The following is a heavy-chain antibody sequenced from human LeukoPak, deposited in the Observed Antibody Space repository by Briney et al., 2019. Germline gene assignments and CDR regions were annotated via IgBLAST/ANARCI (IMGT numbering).Heavy chain of an antibody. Sequence: ASVKVSCKASGYIFTSYGISWVRQAPGQGLEWMGWISAYNGKTNYAQKLQGRVTMTTDTSTGTAYLELRSLRSDATAVYYCAREGGDGGMDVWGKGTTVTVSS. CDR2: ISAYNGKT. J-gene: IGHJ6*04. CDR3: AREGGDGGMDV. V-gene: IGHV1-18*04. CDR1: GYIFTSYG. D-gene: IGHD2-21*01.